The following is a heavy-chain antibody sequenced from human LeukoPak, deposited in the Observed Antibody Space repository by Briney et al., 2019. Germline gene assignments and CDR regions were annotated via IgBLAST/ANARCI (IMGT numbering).Heavy chain of an antibody. CDR2: GTHDGVT. Sequence: MASETLSLTCAVHGGSLSGNYWSWIRQPPGKGLQWIGQGTHDGVTTYNPSLKSRVTISVDTPRNQVSLKVTSLTAADTAVYYCASIFSGIAVSWGQGTLVTVSS. V-gene: IGHV4-34*01. J-gene: IGHJ4*02. CDR3: ASIFSGIAVS. CDR1: GGSLSGNY. D-gene: IGHD6-19*01.